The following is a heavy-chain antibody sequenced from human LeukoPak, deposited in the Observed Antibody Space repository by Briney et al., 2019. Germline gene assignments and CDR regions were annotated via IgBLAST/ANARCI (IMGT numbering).Heavy chain of an antibody. J-gene: IGHJ4*02. CDR1: GFTFSSVD. V-gene: IGHV3-30*03. CDR2: ISYDGSHK. CDR3: ATAHVALLYCGGDCPSPHFDS. D-gene: IGHD2-21*02. Sequence: GGSLRLSCAASGFTFSSVDMHWVRQAPGKGLEWVTVISYDGSHKYYADSVKGRFTVSRDNSNNTLFLQMNSLRIEDTGLYYCATAHVALLYCGGDCPSPHFDSWGQGTLVTVSS.